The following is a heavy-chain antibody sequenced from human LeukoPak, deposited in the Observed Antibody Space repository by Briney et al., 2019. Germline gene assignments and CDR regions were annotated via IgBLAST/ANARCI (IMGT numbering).Heavy chain of an antibody. CDR3: ASHRSLAVTAPGDY. CDR2: ISAYNGNT. Sequence: ASVKVSCKASGYTFTSYGISWVRQAPGQGLEWMGWISAYNGNTNDAHKLQGRVTMTTDTSTSTAYMELRRLRSDDTAVYYCASHRSLAVTAPGDYWGQGTLVTVSS. D-gene: IGHD2-21*02. CDR1: GYTFTSYG. V-gene: IGHV1-18*01. J-gene: IGHJ4*02.